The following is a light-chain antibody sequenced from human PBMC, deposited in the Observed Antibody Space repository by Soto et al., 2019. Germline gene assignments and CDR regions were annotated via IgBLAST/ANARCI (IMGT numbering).Light chain of an antibody. Sequence: EIVMTQSPATLSVSPGVRATLSCRSSQSVSSNLAWYQQKPGQAPRLLIYGASTRATGIPARFSGSGSGTEFTLTISSLQSEDFAVYYCQQSRTFGQGTKVEIK. V-gene: IGKV3-15*01. CDR2: GAS. CDR1: QSVSSN. CDR3: QQSRT. J-gene: IGKJ1*01.